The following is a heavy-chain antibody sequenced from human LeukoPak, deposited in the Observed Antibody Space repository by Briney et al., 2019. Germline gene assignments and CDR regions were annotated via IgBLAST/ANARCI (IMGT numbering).Heavy chain of an antibody. Sequence: PGGSLRLSCAASGFKFDDYWMNWVRQTPGKGLEWVAIIKQDGGEKFYVDSVKGRFIISRDNVKSSLSLQMNSVRVEDAGVYYCVTGRGDLWGQGTLVTVSS. CDR2: IKQDGGEK. V-gene: IGHV3-7*01. J-gene: IGHJ5*02. CDR3: VTGRGDL. CDR1: GFKFDDYW.